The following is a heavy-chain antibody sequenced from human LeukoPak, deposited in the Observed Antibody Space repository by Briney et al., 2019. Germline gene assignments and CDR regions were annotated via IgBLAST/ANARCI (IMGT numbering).Heavy chain of an antibody. Sequence: GGSLRLSCAASGFTFSNAWMSWVRQAPGKGLEWVGRIKSKTDGGTTDYAAPVKGSFTISRDDSKNTMYLQMNSLKTEDTAVYYCTTRIAAAGPSYWGQGTLVTVSS. CDR1: GFTFSNAW. CDR2: IKSKTDGGTT. CDR3: TTRIAAAGPSY. V-gene: IGHV3-15*01. D-gene: IGHD6-13*01. J-gene: IGHJ4*02.